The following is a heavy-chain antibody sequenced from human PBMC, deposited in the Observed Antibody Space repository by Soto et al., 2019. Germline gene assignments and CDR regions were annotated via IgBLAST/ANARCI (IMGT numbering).Heavy chain of an antibody. D-gene: IGHD2-2*02. CDR1: GYTFTSYD. CDR2: MNPNSGNT. J-gene: IGHJ6*02. V-gene: IGHV1-8*01. CDR3: ARYCSSTSCYTEPFYYYYGMDV. Sequence: ASVKVSCKASGYTFTSYDINWVRQATGQGLEWMGWMNPNSGNTGYAQKFRGRVTMTRNTSISTAYMELSSLRSEDTAVYYCARYCSSTSCYTEPFYYYYGMDVWGQGTTVTVSS.